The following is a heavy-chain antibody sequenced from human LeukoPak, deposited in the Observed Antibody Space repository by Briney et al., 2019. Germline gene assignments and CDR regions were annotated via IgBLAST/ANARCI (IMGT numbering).Heavy chain of an antibody. CDR2: IYSGGST. V-gene: IGHV3-66*01. CDR1: EFSVGSNY. J-gene: IGHJ3*02. D-gene: IGHD3-22*01. CDR3: AREGRAYYDSSGYHDAFDI. Sequence: GGSLRLSCAASEFSVGSNYMTWVRQAPGKGLEWVSLIYSGGSTYYADSVKGRFTISRDNSKNTLYLQMNSLRAEDTAVYYCAREGRAYYDSSGYHDAFDIWGQGTMVTVSS.